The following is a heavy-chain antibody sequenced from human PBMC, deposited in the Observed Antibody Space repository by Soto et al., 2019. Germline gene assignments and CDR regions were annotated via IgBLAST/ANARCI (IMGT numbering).Heavy chain of an antibody. Sequence: QITLKESGPTLVNPTQTLTLTCTFSGFSLTTSGVGVGWIRQPPGMALEWLALIYWDDDKRYSPSVKSRLTITKDTSKNQVVLTVTNVDAEDTATYYCARTRAHQHYYMDVWGKGTTVTVSS. D-gene: IGHD1-1*01. CDR1: GFSLTTSGVG. CDR3: ARTRAHQHYYMDV. V-gene: IGHV2-5*02. J-gene: IGHJ6*03. CDR2: IYWDDDK.